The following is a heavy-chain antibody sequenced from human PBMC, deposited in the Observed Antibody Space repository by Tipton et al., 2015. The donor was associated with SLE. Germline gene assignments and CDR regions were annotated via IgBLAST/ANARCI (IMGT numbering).Heavy chain of an antibody. CDR3: ARRRAATGLFAERGWFDP. V-gene: IGHV4-39*01. CDR2: FYYSGRT. Sequence: TLSLTCTVSGGSISRSSYYWGWIRQPPGKGLEWIASFYYSGRTYYNPSLKSRVTISRDTSKNQFSLRLSSVTAADTAVYYCARRRAATGLFAERGWFDPWGQGAPVTISS. CDR1: GGSISRSSYY. D-gene: IGHD6-25*01. J-gene: IGHJ5*02.